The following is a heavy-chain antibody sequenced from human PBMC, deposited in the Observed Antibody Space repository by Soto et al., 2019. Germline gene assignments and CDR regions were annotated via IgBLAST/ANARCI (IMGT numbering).Heavy chain of an antibody. CDR2: INHTGGT. CDR3: ATRITVFGLLIPQFDP. D-gene: IGHD3-3*01. J-gene: IGHJ5*02. Sequence: QVHLQQWGAGLLKPSETLSLTCAVYGGSVNGYYWNWIRQPPGKGLEWIGEINHTGGTNYNPSLKSRVTMSVDKSKNQFALRLSSVTAADTAIYYCATRITVFGLLIPQFDPWGQGTQVTVSS. V-gene: IGHV4-34*02. CDR1: GGSVNGYY.